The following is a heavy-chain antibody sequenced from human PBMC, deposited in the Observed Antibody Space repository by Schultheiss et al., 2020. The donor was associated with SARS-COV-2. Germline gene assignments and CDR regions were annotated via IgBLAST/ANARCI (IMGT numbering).Heavy chain of an antibody. V-gene: IGHV2-5*02. J-gene: IGHJ1*01. D-gene: IGHD6-13*01. CDR2: IYWDDDK. Sequence: SGPTLVKPTQTLTLTRTFSGFSLSTSGVGVGWIRQPPGKALEWLALIYWDDDKRYSPSLKSRLTITKDTSKNQVVLTMTNMDPVDTATYYCAHRQVRQQLVRGYFQHWGQGTLVTVSS. CDR1: GFSLSTSGVG. CDR3: AHRQVRQQLVRGYFQH.